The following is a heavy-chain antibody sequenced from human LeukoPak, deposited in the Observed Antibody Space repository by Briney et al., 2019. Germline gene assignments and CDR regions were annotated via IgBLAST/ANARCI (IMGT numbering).Heavy chain of an antibody. CDR2: INPNINGT. J-gene: IGHJ4*02. D-gene: IGHD6-25*01. CDR1: GYTFTGYY. Sequence: ASVKVSCKATGYTFTGYYIHWVRQAPGQGLEWMGWINPNINGTNYAQKFQGRVTMTGDRSISTAYMELSRLRSDDTAVYYCARERTPGSGYGVDYWGQGTVVTVSS. V-gene: IGHV1-2*02. CDR3: ARERTPGSGYGVDY.